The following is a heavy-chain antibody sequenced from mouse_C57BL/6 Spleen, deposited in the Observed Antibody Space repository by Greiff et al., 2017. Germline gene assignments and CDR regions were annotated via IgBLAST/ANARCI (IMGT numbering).Heavy chain of an antibody. CDR3: ANYYGRIYAMDY. Sequence: EVQRVESGPGLVKPSQSLSLTCSVTGYSITSGYYWNWIRQFPGNKLEWMGYISYDGSNNSNPSLKNRISITRDTSKNQSCLKLNAVTTEDTATCYCANYYGRIYAMDYWGQGTSGTVSS. D-gene: IGHD1-1*01. V-gene: IGHV3-6*01. CDR2: ISYDGSN. CDR1: GYSITSGYY. J-gene: IGHJ4*01.